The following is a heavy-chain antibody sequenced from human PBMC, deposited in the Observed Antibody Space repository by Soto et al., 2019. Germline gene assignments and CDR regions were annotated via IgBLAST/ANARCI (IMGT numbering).Heavy chain of an antibody. D-gene: IGHD2-8*01. Sequence: QVQLVQSGAEVKRPGSSVKVSCKASGDTFAFHSINWVRQAPGLGLEWMGRINPILSMSNYAQRFQGRVVMAVGASTSTTDMVAGSLGSKDTCTYDCASIYGARFRAFDYWGEGAVFAAAS. CDR1: GDTFAFHS. CDR3: ASIYGARFRAFDY. CDR2: INPILSMS. J-gene: IGHJ4*02. V-gene: IGHV1-69*02.